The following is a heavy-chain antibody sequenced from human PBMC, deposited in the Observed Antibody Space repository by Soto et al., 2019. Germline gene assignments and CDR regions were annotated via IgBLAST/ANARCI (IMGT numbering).Heavy chain of an antibody. CDR3: ARDQGSGSSNWFDP. Sequence: SETLSLTCTVSGGSISSSSYYWGWIRQPPGKGLGWIGSIYYSGSTYYNPSLKSRVTISVDTSKNQFSLKLSSVTAADTAVYYCARDQGSGSSNWFDPWGQGTLVTVSS. D-gene: IGHD3-10*01. V-gene: IGHV4-39*02. CDR1: GGSISSSSYY. CDR2: IYYSGST. J-gene: IGHJ5*02.